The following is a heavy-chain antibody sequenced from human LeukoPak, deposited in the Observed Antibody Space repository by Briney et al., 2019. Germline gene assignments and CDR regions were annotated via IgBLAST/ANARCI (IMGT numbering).Heavy chain of an antibody. Sequence: GGSLRLSCAASGFTVSSNYMSWVRQAPGKGLEWVSVIYSGGSTYYADSVKGRFTISRDNSKNTLYLQMNSLRAEDTAGYYCARDLPGSHGNSVFDYWGQGTMVTVPS. J-gene: IGHJ4*03. D-gene: IGHD4-23*01. CDR2: IYSGGST. CDR3: ARDLPGSHGNSVFDY. CDR1: GFTVSSNY. V-gene: IGHV3-66*02.